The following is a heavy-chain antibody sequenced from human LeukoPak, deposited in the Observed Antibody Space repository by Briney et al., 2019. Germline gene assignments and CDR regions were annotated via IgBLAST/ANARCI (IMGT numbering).Heavy chain of an antibody. J-gene: IGHJ6*03. CDR1: GGSISSYY. Sequence: SETLSLTCTVSGGSISSYYWSWIRQPAGKGLEWIGRIYTSGSTNFNPSLKSRVTMSVDTSKNQFSLKLSSVTAADTAVYYCARRRPIGGPAYYYYYMDVWGKGTTVTVSS. D-gene: IGHD2-2*01. V-gene: IGHV4-4*07. CDR3: ARRRPIGGPAYYYYYMDV. CDR2: IYTSGST.